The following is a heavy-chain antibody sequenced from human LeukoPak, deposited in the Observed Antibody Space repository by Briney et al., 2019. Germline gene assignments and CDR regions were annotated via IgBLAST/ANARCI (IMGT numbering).Heavy chain of an antibody. Sequence: PSETVSLTCTVSGGSISSYYWSWVRQPPGKGLEWIGYIYYSGSTNYNPSLKSRISISVDTSKNQVSLKLSSVTAADTAVYYCARVVVAATHVGYFDYWGQGTLVTVSS. CDR2: IYYSGST. V-gene: IGHV4-59*01. D-gene: IGHD2-15*01. CDR1: GGSISSYY. J-gene: IGHJ4*02. CDR3: ARVVVAATHVGYFDY.